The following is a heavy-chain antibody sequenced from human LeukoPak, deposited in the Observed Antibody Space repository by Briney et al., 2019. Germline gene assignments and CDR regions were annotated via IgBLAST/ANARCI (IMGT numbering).Heavy chain of an antibody. CDR2: INPSGGST. J-gene: IGHJ4*02. Sequence: APVKVSCKASGYTFTSYYMHWVRQAPGQGLEWMGIINPSGGSTSYAQKFQGRVTMTRDMSTSTVYMELSSLRSEDTAVYYCARGGDYYDSSVRPVDYWGQGTLVTVSS. D-gene: IGHD3-22*01. CDR1: GYTFTSYY. V-gene: IGHV1-46*01. CDR3: ARGGDYYDSSVRPVDY.